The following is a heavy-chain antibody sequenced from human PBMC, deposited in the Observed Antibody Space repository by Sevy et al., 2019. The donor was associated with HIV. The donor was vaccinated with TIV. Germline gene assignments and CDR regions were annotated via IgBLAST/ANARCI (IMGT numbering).Heavy chain of an antibody. J-gene: IGHJ4*02. CDR2: IYHSGST. CDR3: ARVGGDLPQGYFDY. Sequence: SETLSLTCAVSGGSISSSNWWSWVRQPPGKGLEWIGEIYHSGSTNYNPSLKSRVTISVDKSKNQFSLKLSSVTAADTAVYYCARVGGDLPQGYFDYWGQGTLVTVSS. V-gene: IGHV4-4*02. D-gene: IGHD2-21*02. CDR1: GGSISSSNW.